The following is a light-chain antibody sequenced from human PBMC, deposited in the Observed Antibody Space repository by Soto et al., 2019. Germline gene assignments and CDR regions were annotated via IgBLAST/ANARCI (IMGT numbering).Light chain of an antibody. V-gene: IGLV2-14*03. CDR3: TSYTSTDTLVV. J-gene: IGLJ2*01. Sequence: QSALTQPASVSAYPGQSITISCTGTSSDIGDYNYVSWYQQRPGEASKLILYEVENRPSGISARFSGSKSGNTASLTISGLRTEDEADYYCTSYTSTDTLVVFGGGTKLTVL. CDR2: EVE. CDR1: SSDIGDYNY.